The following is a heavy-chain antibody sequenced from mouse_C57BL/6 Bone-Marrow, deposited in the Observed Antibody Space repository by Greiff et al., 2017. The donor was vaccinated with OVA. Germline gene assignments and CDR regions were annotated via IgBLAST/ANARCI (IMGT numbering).Heavy chain of an antibody. D-gene: IGHD2-3*01. CDR1: GYTFTDYE. V-gene: IGHV1-15*01. J-gene: IGHJ4*01. CDR2: IDPETGGT. CDR3: TRWLLRAMDY. Sequence: QVQLQLSGAELVRPGASVTLSCKASGYTFTDYEMHWVKQTPVHGLEWIGAIDPETGGTAYNQKFKGKAILTADKSSSTAYMELRSLTSEDSAVYYCTRWLLRAMDYWGQGTSVTVSS.